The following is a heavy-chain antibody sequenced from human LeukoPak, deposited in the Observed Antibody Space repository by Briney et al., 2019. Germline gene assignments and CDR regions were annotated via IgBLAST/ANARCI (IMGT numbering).Heavy chain of an antibody. CDR3: ARVAMVRGAPHAFDI. V-gene: IGHV3-30*02. CDR1: GFAFSSYG. Sequence: GGSLRLSCAASGFAFSSYGMHWVRQAPGKGLEWVAFIRYDGSNKYYADSVKGRFTISRDNSKNTLYLQMNSLRAEDTALYHCARVAMVRGAPHAFDIWGQGTMVTVSS. D-gene: IGHD3-10*01. CDR2: IRYDGSNK. J-gene: IGHJ3*02.